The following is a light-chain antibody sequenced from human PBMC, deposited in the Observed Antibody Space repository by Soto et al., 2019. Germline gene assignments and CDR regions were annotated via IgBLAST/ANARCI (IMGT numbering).Light chain of an antibody. Sequence: QSALTQPASVSGSPGQSITISCTGTSSDVGGYNYVSWYQHHPGKAPKLMIYDVSSRPSGVSNRFSGSKSGNTASLTISGLQAEVEADYYCSSYTSSSTLYVFGTGTKLTVL. V-gene: IGLV2-14*03. J-gene: IGLJ1*01. CDR3: SSYTSSSTLYV. CDR1: SSDVGGYNY. CDR2: DVS.